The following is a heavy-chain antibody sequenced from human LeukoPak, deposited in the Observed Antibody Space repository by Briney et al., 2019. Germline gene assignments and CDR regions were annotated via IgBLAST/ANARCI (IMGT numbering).Heavy chain of an antibody. V-gene: IGHV3-30*18. CDR2: ISYDGSNK. Sequence: GGSLRLSCAASGFTFSSYGMHWVRQAPGKGLEWVAVISYDGSNKYYADSVKGRFTISRDNSKNTLYLQLNSLRAEDTAVYYCAKERDPYSYGPFDYWGQGTLVTVSS. CDR3: AKERDPYSYGPFDY. D-gene: IGHD5-18*01. CDR1: GFTFSSYG. J-gene: IGHJ4*02.